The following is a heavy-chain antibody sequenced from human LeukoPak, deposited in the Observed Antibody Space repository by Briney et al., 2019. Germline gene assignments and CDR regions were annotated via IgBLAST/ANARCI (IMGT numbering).Heavy chain of an antibody. Sequence: GGSLRLSCAASGFTFSSYSMNWVRQAPGKGLEWVSSISSSRSYIYYADSVKGRFTISRDNAKNSLYLQMNSLRAEDTAVYYCARDVGTMGFDYWGQGTLVTVSS. J-gene: IGHJ4*02. V-gene: IGHV3-21*01. CDR1: GFTFSSYS. D-gene: IGHD5-12*01. CDR2: ISSSRSYI. CDR3: ARDVGTMGFDY.